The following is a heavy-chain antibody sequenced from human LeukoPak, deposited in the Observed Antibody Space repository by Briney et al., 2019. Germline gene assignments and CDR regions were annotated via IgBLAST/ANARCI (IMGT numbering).Heavy chain of an antibody. CDR1: GFTFKGYW. CDR3: AKVVQYTASTGTGLAS. D-gene: IGHD6-13*01. V-gene: IGHV3-7*01. J-gene: IGHJ4*02. CDR2: IQQDGSEK. Sequence: GGSLRLSCAASGFTFKGYWMSWVRQAPGKGLEWVANIQQDGSEKKYVDSVKGRFIISRDNAKNTLYLQMNSVRAEDTAIYYCAKVVQYTASTGTGLASWGQGTLVTVSS.